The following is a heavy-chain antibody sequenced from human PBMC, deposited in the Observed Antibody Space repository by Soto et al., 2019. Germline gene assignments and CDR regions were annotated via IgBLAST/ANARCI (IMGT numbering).Heavy chain of an antibody. Sequence: EVQLLESGGGLVQPGGSLRLSCAASGFTFTNYAMTWVRQAPGKGLEWFSSISGSAGSTDYADSVKGRFTISRDNSRNTLYLQKNSLRVEDTAVYYCARDPQGSGPDFDYWGQGTLVTVSS. V-gene: IGHV3-23*01. D-gene: IGHD3-10*01. CDR2: ISGSAGST. CDR3: ARDPQGSGPDFDY. CDR1: GFTFTNYA. J-gene: IGHJ4*02.